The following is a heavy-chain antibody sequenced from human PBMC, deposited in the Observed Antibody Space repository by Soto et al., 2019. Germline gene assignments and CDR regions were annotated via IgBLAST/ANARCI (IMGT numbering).Heavy chain of an antibody. CDR1: GFTFSNYG. Sequence: QVQLMESGGGVVQPGRSLRLSCAASGFTFSNYGMYWVRQAPGKGLEWVAVISYDGSNKYYADSVKGRFTISRDNSRNTLYLQMNSLGPEDTAVYYCAKDSSGWPFDYWGQGTLVTVSS. CDR3: AKDSSGWPFDY. J-gene: IGHJ4*02. CDR2: ISYDGSNK. D-gene: IGHD6-19*01. V-gene: IGHV3-30*18.